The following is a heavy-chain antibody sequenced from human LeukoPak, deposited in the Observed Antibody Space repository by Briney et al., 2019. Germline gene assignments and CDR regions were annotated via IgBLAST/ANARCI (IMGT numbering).Heavy chain of an antibody. CDR3: ARDAVDTANAV. J-gene: IGHJ6*02. D-gene: IGHD5-18*01. CDR1: GFTFSSYS. CDR2: ISYDGDKK. Sequence: GGSLRLSCAASGFTFSSYSMNWVRQAPGKGLEWVAVISYDGDKKYYPDSVKGRFTISRDDSRNALYLQVSSLGAEDTAVYYCARDAVDTANAVWGQGTTVTVSS. V-gene: IGHV3-30*03.